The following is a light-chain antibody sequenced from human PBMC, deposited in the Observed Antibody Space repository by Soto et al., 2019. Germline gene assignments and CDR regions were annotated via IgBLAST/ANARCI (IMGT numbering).Light chain of an antibody. J-gene: IGLJ1*01. CDR1: SSNIGAGHD. CDR2: GNS. V-gene: IGLV1-40*01. CDR3: QSYYSSLSGSEV. Sequence: QPVLTQPPSVSGAPGQRVTISCTGSSSNIGAGHDVHWYQHLPGTAPKLLIYGNSNRPSGVPDRFSGSKSGTSASLAITGLQAEDEADYYCQSYYSSLSGSEVFGTGTKLTVL.